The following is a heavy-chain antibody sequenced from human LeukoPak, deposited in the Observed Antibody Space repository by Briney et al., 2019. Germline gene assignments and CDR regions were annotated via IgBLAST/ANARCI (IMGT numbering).Heavy chain of an antibody. CDR1: GYTFTGYY. V-gene: IGHV1-2*02. J-gene: IGHJ4*02. D-gene: IGHD6-19*01. CDR3: ARGTYSSGWGGSSDY. Sequence: ASVKVSCKASGYTFTGYYMHWVRQAPGQGLEWMGWINPNSGGTNYAQKFQGRVTMTRDTSISTAYMELSRLRSDDTAVYYCARGTYSSGWGGSSDYWGQGTLVTVSS. CDR2: INPNSGGT.